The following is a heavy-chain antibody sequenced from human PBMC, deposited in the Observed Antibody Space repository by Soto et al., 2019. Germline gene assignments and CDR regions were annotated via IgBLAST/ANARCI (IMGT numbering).Heavy chain of an antibody. CDR3: ARESEDLTSNFDY. Sequence: PGGSLRLSCAASGFTFTRYSMNWVRQAPGKGLEWVSSISSTTNYIYYGDSMKGRFTIPRDNAKYSLYLEMNSLRAEDTAVYYCARESEDLTSNFDYWGQGTLVTVSS. V-gene: IGHV3-21*06. J-gene: IGHJ4*02. CDR2: ISSTTNYI. CDR1: GFTFTRYS.